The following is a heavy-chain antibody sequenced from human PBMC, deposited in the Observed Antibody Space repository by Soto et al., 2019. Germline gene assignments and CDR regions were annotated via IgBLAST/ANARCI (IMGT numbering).Heavy chain of an antibody. J-gene: IGHJ6*02. CDR1: GGTFSSYA. Sequence: SVKVSCKASGGTFSSYAISWVRQAPGQGLEWMGGIIPIFGTANYAQKFQGRVTITADESTSTAYMELSSLRSEDTAVYYCARSAYCGGDCYYYYGMDVWGQGTTVSVSS. CDR3: ARSAYCGGDCYYYYGMDV. D-gene: IGHD2-21*02. V-gene: IGHV1-69*13. CDR2: IIPIFGTA.